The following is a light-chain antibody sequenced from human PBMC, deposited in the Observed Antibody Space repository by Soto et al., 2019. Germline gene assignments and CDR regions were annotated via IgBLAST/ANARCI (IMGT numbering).Light chain of an antibody. J-gene: IGLJ1*01. Sequence: PSASWSPGQLVTISCTGTSSDVGGYNYVSWYQQHPGKAPKLMIYEVSKRPSGVPDRFSGSKSGNTASLTVSGLQAEDEADYYCSSYAGSNTHYVFGTGTKVTVL. CDR3: SSYAGSNTHYV. V-gene: IGLV2-8*01. CDR1: SSDVGGYNY. CDR2: EVS.